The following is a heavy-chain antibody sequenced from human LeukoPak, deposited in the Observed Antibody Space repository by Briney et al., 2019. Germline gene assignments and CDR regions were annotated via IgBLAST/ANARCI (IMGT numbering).Heavy chain of an antibody. CDR2: ISAYNGNT. Sequence: GASVKVSCKASGCTFTSYGISWVRQAPGQGLEWMGWISAYNGNTNYAQKLQGRVTMTTDTSTSTAYMELRSLRSDDTAVYYCARDYYENRTYAFLVGVFDPWGQGTLVTVSS. V-gene: IGHV1-18*01. D-gene: IGHD3-22*01. J-gene: IGHJ5*02. CDR3: ARDYYENRTYAFLVGVFDP. CDR1: GCTFTSYG.